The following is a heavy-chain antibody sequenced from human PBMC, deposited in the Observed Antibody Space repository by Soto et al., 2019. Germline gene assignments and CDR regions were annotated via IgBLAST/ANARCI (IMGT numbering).Heavy chain of an antibody. V-gene: IGHV3-21*01. CDR3: ARGSAEAGTAAIDH. CDR2: ISSSSSYI. CDR1: GFTFSNYN. Sequence: EVQLVESGGGLVKPGGSLRLSCAASGFTFSNYNMNWVRQAPGKGLEWVSSISSSSSYIYYAVSVKGRFTISRDNAKNSLYLQMNSLRAEDTAVYYCARGSAEAGTAAIDHWGQGTLVTVSS. J-gene: IGHJ4*02. D-gene: IGHD6-19*01.